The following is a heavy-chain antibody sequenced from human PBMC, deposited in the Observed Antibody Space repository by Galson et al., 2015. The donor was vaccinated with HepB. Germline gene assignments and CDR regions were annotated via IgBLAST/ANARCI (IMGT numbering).Heavy chain of an antibody. CDR2: IYEDGRT. CDR1: GFTVSNNY. Sequence: SLRLSCAVSGFTVSNNYLSWVRQAPGKGLEWVSVIYEDGRTYYADSVRGRFTISRDSSKNTLYLQMNSLRVEDTAVYYCTRDKGHRSWGQGALVTVSP. V-gene: IGHV3-53*01. J-gene: IGHJ4*02. CDR3: TRDKGHRS.